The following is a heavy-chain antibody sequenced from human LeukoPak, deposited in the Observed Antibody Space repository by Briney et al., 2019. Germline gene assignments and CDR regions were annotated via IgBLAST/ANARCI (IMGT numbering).Heavy chain of an antibody. CDR2: ISSSSSNM. D-gene: IGHD3-3*01. CDR1: GFTFSPYS. CDR3: ASTYDFWGVGWFDP. Sequence: GGSLRLSCAASGFTFSPYSMNWVRQAPGKGLEWISYISSSSSNMDYADSVKGRFTISRDNAKNSLYLEMNSLSAEDTAVYYCASTYDFWGVGWFDPWGQGTLVTVSS. J-gene: IGHJ5*02. V-gene: IGHV3-48*04.